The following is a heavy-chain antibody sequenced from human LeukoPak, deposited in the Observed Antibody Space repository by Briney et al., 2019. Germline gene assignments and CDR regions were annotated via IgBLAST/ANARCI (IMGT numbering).Heavy chain of an antibody. J-gene: IGHJ4*02. V-gene: IGHV4-61*02. CDR2: IYTSGST. CDR3: LRVNWAKFDY. Sequence: SETLSLTCTVSGGSISSGSYYWSWIRQPAGKGLEWIGRIYTSGSTNYNPSLKSRVTISVDTSKNQFSLKLSSVTAADTAVYYCLRVNWAKFDYWGQGTLVTVSS. CDR1: GGSISSGSYY. D-gene: IGHD3-16*01.